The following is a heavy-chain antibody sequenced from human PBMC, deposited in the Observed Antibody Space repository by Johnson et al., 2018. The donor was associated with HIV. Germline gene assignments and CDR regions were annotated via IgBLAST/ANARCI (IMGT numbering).Heavy chain of an antibody. D-gene: IGHD3-3*01. CDR3: AKDQTDNFWSGYDGGDAFDI. V-gene: IGHV3-23*04. J-gene: IGHJ3*02. CDR2: ISGSGGST. CDR1: GFTFSSYA. Sequence: VQLVESGGGVVQPGRSLRLSCAASGFTFSSYAMHWVRQAPGKGLEWVSAISGSGGSTYYADSVKGRFTISRDTSKNTLYLQMNSLRAEDTAVYYCAKDQTDNFWSGYDGGDAFDIWGQGTMVTVSS.